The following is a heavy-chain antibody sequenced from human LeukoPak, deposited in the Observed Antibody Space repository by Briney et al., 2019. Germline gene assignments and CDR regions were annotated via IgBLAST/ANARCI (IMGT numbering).Heavy chain of an antibody. CDR1: GYSISRGYY. CDR2: IYQSGSP. J-gene: IGHJ5*02. V-gene: IGHV4-38-2*02. Sequence: ASETLSLTCTVSGYSISRGYYWGWIRQPPWKGLEWIGSIYQSGSPYYNPSLRSRVTISVDTFKNQFSLTLISVTAADTAFFFQAEDGIRDCSGGSCLNLRARRNWFDPWGQGTLVTVSS. D-gene: IGHD2-15*01. CDR3: AEDGIRDCSGGSCLNLRARRNWFDP.